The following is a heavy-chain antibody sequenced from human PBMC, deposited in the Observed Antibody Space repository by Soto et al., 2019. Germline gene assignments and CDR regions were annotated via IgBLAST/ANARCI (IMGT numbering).Heavy chain of an antibody. J-gene: IGHJ6*03. CDR1: GYTFTSYY. Sequence: SVKVSCKASGYTFTSYYMHWVRQAPGHGLEWMGIINPIGGSASYAQKFQGRVTITADTSTSTAYMELSSLRSEDTAVYFCASYRSLVAGTNYYYMDVWGKGTTVTVAS. CDR2: INPIGGSA. CDR3: ASYRSLVAGTNYYYMDV. D-gene: IGHD6-19*01. V-gene: IGHV1-46*01.